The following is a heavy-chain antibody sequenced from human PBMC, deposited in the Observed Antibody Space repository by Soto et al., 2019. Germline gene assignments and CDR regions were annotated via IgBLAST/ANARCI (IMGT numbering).Heavy chain of an antibody. CDR3: AKGADSGLYYFDY. Sequence: EVHLLDSGGGLVQPGGSLRLSCAASGYTFSSYAMSWVRQAPAKGLEWVSTISGSGGKTYFADSVKGRFTISRDNSKNTVYLQMNSLRGDDTAVYYCAKGADSGLYYFDYWGQGTLVTVSS. D-gene: IGHD5-12*01. J-gene: IGHJ4*02. CDR1: GYTFSSYA. CDR2: ISGSGGKT. V-gene: IGHV3-23*01.